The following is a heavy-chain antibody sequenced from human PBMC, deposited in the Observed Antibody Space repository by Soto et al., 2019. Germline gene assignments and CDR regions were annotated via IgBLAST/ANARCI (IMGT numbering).Heavy chain of an antibody. V-gene: IGHV3-23*04. J-gene: IGHJ4*02. Sequence: EAQLVESGGGLVQPGGSLRLSCAASGFAFGSYAMNWVRQAPGKGLEWVSAVTSSGTTYYADSMGGRFTISRDNSKNTLYLQMNSLRAEDTAVYYCATELRYLEWFTRPDYWGQGTLVTVSS. D-gene: IGHD3-3*01. CDR2: VTSSGTT. CDR1: GFAFGSYA. CDR3: ATELRYLEWFTRPDY.